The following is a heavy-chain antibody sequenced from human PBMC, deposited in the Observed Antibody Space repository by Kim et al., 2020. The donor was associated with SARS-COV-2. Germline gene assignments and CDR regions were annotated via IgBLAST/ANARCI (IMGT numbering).Heavy chain of an antibody. CDR2: ISYDGSNK. V-gene: IGHV3-30*18. CDR1: GFTFSSYG. J-gene: IGHJ6*02. CDR3: AKDLEDYGSGSFMDV. Sequence: GGSLRLSCAASGFTFSSYGMHWVRQAPGKGLEWVAVISYDGSNKYYADSVKGRFTISRDNSKNTLYLQMNSLRAEDTAVYYCAKDLEDYGSGSFMDVWGQGTTVTVSS. D-gene: IGHD3-10*01.